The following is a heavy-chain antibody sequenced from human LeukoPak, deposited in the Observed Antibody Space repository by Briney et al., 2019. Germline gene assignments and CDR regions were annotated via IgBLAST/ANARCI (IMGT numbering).Heavy chain of an antibody. Sequence: SGGSLRLSCAASGFTFSSYEMNWVRQAPGKGLEWVSYISSSGSTIYYADSVKGRFTISRDNSKNSLYLQMNSLRAEDTALYYCAKDERSSGYYYFDYWGQGTLVTVSS. V-gene: IGHV3-48*03. CDR2: ISSSGSTI. D-gene: IGHD3-22*01. J-gene: IGHJ4*02. CDR3: AKDERSSGYYYFDY. CDR1: GFTFSSYE.